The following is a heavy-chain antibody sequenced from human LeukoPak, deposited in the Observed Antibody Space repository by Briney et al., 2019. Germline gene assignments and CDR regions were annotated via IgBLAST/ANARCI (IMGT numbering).Heavy chain of an antibody. D-gene: IGHD3-10*01. CDR1: GFTFSDYY. J-gene: IGHJ3*02. CDR3: ARGHRLGVRGVITYAFDI. V-gene: IGHV3-11*04. Sequence: PGGSLRLSCAASGFTFSDYYMSWIRQAPGRGLEWVSYISSSGSTIYYADSVKGRFTISRDNAKNSLYLQMNSLRAEDTAVYYCARGHRLGVRGVITYAFDIWGQGTMVTVSS. CDR2: ISSSGSTI.